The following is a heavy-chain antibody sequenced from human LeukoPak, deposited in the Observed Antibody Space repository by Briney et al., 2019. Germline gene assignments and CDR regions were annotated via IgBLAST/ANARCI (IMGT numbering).Heavy chain of an antibody. CDR2: MNPNSGNT. V-gene: IGHV1-8*02. D-gene: IGHD3-10*01. Sequence: ASVKVSGKASGYTFTGYYTHWVRQAPGQGLEWMGWMNPNSGNTGYAQKFQGRVTMTRNTSISTAYMELSSLRSEDTAVYYCARVVYGSGSAPFDYWGQGTLVTVSS. J-gene: IGHJ4*02. CDR1: GYTFTGYY. CDR3: ARVVYGSGSAPFDY.